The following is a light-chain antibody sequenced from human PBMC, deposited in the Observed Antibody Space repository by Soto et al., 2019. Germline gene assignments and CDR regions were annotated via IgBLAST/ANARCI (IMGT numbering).Light chain of an antibody. CDR2: DAS. Sequence: EIVLTQSPATLSLSPGERATLSCRASQSVSSYLAWYQQKPGQAPRLLISDASNRATGIPARFSGSGSGTDFTLTISSLEPEDFAVYYCQQRSNWPLTFGGGNKVEIK. CDR3: QQRSNWPLT. V-gene: IGKV3-11*01. J-gene: IGKJ4*01. CDR1: QSVSSY.